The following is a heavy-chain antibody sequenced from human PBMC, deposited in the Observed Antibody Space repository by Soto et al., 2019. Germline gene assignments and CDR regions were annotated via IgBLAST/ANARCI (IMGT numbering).Heavy chain of an antibody. CDR2: MYHSGST. V-gene: IGHV4-30-2*01. D-gene: IGHD3-10*01. Sequence: SETLSLTCAVSGGSISSGGYSWSWIRQPPGKGLEWIGYMYHSGSTYYNPSLKSRVTISIDRSKNHFSLKLSSVTAADTAVYYCARVWGGAFDIWGKGTMVTVS. J-gene: IGHJ3*02. CDR3: ARVWGGAFDI. CDR1: GGSISSGGYS.